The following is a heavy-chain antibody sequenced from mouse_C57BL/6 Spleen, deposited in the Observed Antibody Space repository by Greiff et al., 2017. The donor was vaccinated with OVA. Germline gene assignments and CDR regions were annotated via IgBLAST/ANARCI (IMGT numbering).Heavy chain of an antibody. Sequence: QESGGGLVQPGGSMKLSCVASGFTFRNYWMNWVGGGGGKGLEWVVQIRLKSDNYATHYAESVKGRFTISRDDSKSSVYLQMNNLRAEDTGIYYCTGYAVGWGQGTTLTVSS. D-gene: IGHD1-1*01. J-gene: IGHJ2*01. CDR2: IRLKSDNYAT. CDR1: GFTFRNYW. V-gene: IGHV6-3*01. CDR3: TGYAVG.